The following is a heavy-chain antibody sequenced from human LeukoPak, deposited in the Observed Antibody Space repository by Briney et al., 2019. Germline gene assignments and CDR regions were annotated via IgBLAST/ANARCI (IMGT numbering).Heavy chain of an antibody. J-gene: IGHJ4*02. D-gene: IGHD6-19*01. V-gene: IGHV1-18*01. Sequence: ASVKVSCKTSGYTFNTYAISWVRQAPGQGLEWMGWISTYNRNTNYAQNLQGRVSMTTDTSTSTAYMELRSLTSDDTADYYCAREDSILVAAKFDYWGQGTLVTVSS. CDR2: ISTYNRNT. CDR3: AREDSILVAAKFDY. CDR1: GYTFNTYA.